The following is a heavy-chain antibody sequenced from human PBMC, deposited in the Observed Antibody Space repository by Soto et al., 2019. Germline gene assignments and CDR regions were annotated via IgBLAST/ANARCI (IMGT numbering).Heavy chain of an antibody. CDR2: IIPILGIA. CDR3: ARTPPLGYCSGGSCYSDDY. Sequence: QVQLVQSGAEVKKPGSSVKVSCKASGGTFSSYTISWVRQAPGQGLEWMGRIIPILGIANYAQKLQGRVTITADKSTSTAYMELSSLRSEDTAVYYCARTPPLGYCSGGSCYSDDYWGQGTLVTVSS. J-gene: IGHJ4*02. V-gene: IGHV1-69*02. CDR1: GGTFSSYT. D-gene: IGHD2-15*01.